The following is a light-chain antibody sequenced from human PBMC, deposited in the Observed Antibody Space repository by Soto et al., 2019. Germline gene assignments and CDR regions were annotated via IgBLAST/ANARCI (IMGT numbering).Light chain of an antibody. V-gene: IGLV2-14*01. CDR2: DVT. Sequence: QSALTQPASVSGSPGQSITMSCTGTSSDSGGYNYVSWYQRHPDKAPKLMIYDVTNRPSGVSNRFSGSKTGNTASLTISGLQAEDEADYYCSSYTSSSTPFLFGTGPKLTVL. CDR1: SSDSGGYNY. J-gene: IGLJ1*01. CDR3: SSYTSSSTPFL.